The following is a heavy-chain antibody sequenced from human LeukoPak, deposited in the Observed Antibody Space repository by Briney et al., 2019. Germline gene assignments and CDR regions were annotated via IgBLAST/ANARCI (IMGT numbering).Heavy chain of an antibody. CDR1: GGTFSSYA. V-gene: IGHV1-69*13. D-gene: IGHD3-9*01. Sequence: ASVKVSCKASGGTFSSYAISWVRQAPGQGLEWMGGIIPIFGTANYAQKFQGRVTITADESTSTAYMELSSLRSEDTAVYYCARDSDILNGYYISAYWGQGTLVTVSS. J-gene: IGHJ4*02. CDR3: ARDSDILNGYYISAY. CDR2: IIPIFGTA.